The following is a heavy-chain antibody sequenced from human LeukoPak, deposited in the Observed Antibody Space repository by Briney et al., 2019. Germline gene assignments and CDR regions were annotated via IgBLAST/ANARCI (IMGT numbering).Heavy chain of an antibody. J-gene: IGHJ4*02. V-gene: IGHV1-69*05. CDR3: ARDDVGGH. CDR1: GGTFSSYA. Sequence: GASVKVSCKASGGTFSSYAISWVRQAPGQGLEWMGGIIPIFGTANYAQKFQGRVTVTRDLSTSTVYMELSSLRSEDTAVYYCARDDVGGHWGQGTLVTVSS. CDR2: IIPIFGTA. D-gene: IGHD3-16*01.